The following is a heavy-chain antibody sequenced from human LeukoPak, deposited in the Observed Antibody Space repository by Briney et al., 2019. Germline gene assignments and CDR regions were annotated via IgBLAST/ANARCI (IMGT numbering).Heavy chain of an antibody. J-gene: IGHJ6*02. Sequence: GGSLRLSCAASGFTFSSYSMNWVRQAPGKGLEWVSYISSSSSTIYYADSVKGRFTISRDNAKNSLYLQMNSLRAEDTAVYYCAREGSPVREWVRLRRYYYGMDVWGQGTTVTVSS. CDR2: ISSSSSTI. CDR1: GFTFSSYS. V-gene: IGHV3-48*01. CDR3: AREGSPVREWVRLRRYYYGMDV. D-gene: IGHD5-12*01.